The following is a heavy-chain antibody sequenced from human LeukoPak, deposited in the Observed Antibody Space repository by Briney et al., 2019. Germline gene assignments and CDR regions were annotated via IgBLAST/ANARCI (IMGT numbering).Heavy chain of an antibody. CDR1: GFIFSNYG. V-gene: IGHV3-30*02. J-gene: IGHJ4*02. CDR3: AKGERWQQQPVANFDY. CDR2: IRYDGSNK. Sequence: GGSLRLSRAASGFIFSNYGMHWVRQAPGKGLEWVAFIRYDGSNKYYADSLKGRFTISRDNSKSMLYLQMSSLRAEDTAVYYCAKGERWQQQPVANFDYWGQGALVTVSS. D-gene: IGHD2-15*01.